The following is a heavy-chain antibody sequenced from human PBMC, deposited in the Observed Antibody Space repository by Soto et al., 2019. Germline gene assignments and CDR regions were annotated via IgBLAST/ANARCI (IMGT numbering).Heavy chain of an antibody. D-gene: IGHD6-6*01. V-gene: IGHV1-69*06. CDR3: ASQSIAARLTFDY. J-gene: IGHJ4*02. CDR2: IIPIFGTA. CDR1: GGTFSSYA. Sequence: SVKVSCKASGGTFSSYAISWVRQAPGQGLEWMGGIIPIFGTANYAQKFQGRVTITADKSTSTAYMELSSLRSEDTAVYYCASQSIAARLTFDYWGQGTLVTVSS.